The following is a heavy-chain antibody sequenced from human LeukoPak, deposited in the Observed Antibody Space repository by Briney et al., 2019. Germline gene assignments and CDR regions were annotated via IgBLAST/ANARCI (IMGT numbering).Heavy chain of an antibody. CDR3: ARNDSSGYFDY. CDR2: VYHSGST. J-gene: IGHJ4*02. CDR1: DYSISSGDY. Sequence: KPSETLSLTCAVSDYSISSGDYWGWIRQPPGKRLEWIGSVYHSGSTHYSPSLKSRVTISVDTSKNQFSLKLSSVTAADTAVYYCARNDSSGYFDYWGQGTLVTVSS. D-gene: IGHD3-22*01. V-gene: IGHV4-38-2*01.